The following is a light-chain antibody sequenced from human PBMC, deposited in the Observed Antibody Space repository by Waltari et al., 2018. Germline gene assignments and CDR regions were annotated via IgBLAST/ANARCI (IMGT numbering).Light chain of an antibody. Sequence: DIVMRQTPDSLAVSLGERATIRCKSSESILYTSNNRNYLAWFQQKPGQPPKLLIYWASTREAGVPDRFSGSGSGTEFTLTISSLQAEDVAVYYCQQYYSTPFTFGQGTKLEI. CDR1: ESILYTSNNRNY. CDR2: WAS. V-gene: IGKV4-1*01. J-gene: IGKJ2*01. CDR3: QQYYSTPFT.